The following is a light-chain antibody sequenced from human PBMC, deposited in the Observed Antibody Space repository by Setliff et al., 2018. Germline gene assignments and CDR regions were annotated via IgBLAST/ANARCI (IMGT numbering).Light chain of an antibody. CDR1: TSDIGAYNY. J-gene: IGLJ1*01. CDR2: DVS. Sequence: QSVLTQPASVSGSPGQSITISCTGSTSDIGAYNYVAWYQQHPGKAPKLMIYDVSVRPSGVSSRFSGSKSGNTASLTISGLQSEDEGDYYCAAWDDSLTGSYVFGTGTKVTVL. CDR3: AAWDDSLTGSYV. V-gene: IGLV2-14*03.